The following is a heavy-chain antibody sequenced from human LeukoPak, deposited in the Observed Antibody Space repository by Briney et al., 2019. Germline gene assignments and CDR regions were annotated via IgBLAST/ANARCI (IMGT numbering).Heavy chain of an antibody. D-gene: IGHD1-26*01. CDR3: AREIPSGSYAPDY. Sequence: PGGSLRLSCAASGFTFNTYSMNWGPQAPGKGLECVSYISSSGRAILYADSVKGRFTVSRDNAKNSLYLQMNNLRAEDTAVYYSAREIPSGSYAPDYWGQGTLVTVSS. J-gene: IGHJ4*02. CDR2: ISSSGRAI. V-gene: IGHV3-48*04. CDR1: GFTFNTYS.